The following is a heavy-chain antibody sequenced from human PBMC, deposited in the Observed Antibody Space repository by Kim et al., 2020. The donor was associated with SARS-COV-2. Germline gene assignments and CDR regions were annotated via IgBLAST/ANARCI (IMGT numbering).Heavy chain of an antibody. CDR2: IWYDGSNK. J-gene: IGHJ6*02. Sequence: GGSLRLSCAASGFTFSSYGMHWVRQAPGKGLEWVAVIWYDGSNKYYADSVKGRFTISRDNSKNTLYLQMNSLRAEDTAVYYCARGLLWFGETNYGMDVWGQGTTVTVSS. V-gene: IGHV3-33*01. CDR3: ARGLLWFGETNYGMDV. CDR1: GFTFSSYG. D-gene: IGHD3-10*01.